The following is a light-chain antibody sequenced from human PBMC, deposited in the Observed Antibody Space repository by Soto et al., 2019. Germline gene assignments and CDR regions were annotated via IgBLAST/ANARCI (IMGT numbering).Light chain of an antibody. CDR3: MQDTHWPHS. J-gene: IGKJ2*01. Sequence: EVVLTQSPVSLPVSLGRPAPISCRSSQSLVHSTGNTLLSWFVQGPGQPTRRLVYKVSNRASGVPERFSGSGSGTDFTLQIARVEAEDVGVYYCMQDTHWPHSFGQGTKVDIK. CDR1: QSLVHSTGNTL. V-gene: IGKV2-30*02. CDR2: KVS.